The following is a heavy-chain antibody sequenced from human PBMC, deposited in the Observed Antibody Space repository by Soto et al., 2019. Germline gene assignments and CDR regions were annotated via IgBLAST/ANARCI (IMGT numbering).Heavy chain of an antibody. CDR1: GGTFSSYT. J-gene: IGHJ4*02. D-gene: IGHD2-21*02. Sequence: QVQLVQSGAEVKKPGSSVKVSCKASGGTFSSYTISWVRQAPGQGLEWMGRIIPILGIANYAQKFQGRVTITADKSTSTAYMELRSLRSEDTAVYYCASHCGGDCYLYWGQGTLVTVSS. CDR2: IIPILGIA. CDR3: ASHCGGDCYLY. V-gene: IGHV1-69*02.